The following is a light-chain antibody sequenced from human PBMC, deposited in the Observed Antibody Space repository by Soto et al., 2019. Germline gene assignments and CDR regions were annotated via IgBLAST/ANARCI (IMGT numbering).Light chain of an antibody. V-gene: IGKV3-20*01. J-gene: IGKJ1*01. CDR2: GAS. Sequence: EIVVTQSPSTLSVSPGERATLSCRASQSVRSSHLAWYQQKPGQAPRLLIYGASSRATGIPDRFSGSGSGTDFTLTISRLQPEDFAVYYCQQYGSSPKTFGQGTKVDI. CDR3: QQYGSSPKT. CDR1: QSVRSSH.